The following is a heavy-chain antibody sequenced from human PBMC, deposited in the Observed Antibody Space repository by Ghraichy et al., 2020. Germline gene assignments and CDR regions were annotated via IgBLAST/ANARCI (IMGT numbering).Heavy chain of an antibody. CDR2: ISWNSGSI. Sequence: SLRLSCAASGFTFDDYAMHWVRQAPGKGLEWVSGISWNSGSIGYADSVKGRFTISRDNAKNSLYLQMNSLRAEDTALYYCAKDMGKRSQVYYFDYWGQGTLVTVSS. CDR3: AKDMGKRSQVYYFDY. CDR1: GFTFDDYA. J-gene: IGHJ4*02. V-gene: IGHV3-9*01. D-gene: IGHD7-27*01.